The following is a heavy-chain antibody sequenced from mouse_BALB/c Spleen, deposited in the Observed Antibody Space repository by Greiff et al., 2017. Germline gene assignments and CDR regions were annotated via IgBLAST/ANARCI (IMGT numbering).Heavy chain of an antibody. J-gene: IGHJ2*01. D-gene: IGHD1-1*02. V-gene: IGHV3-2*02. CDR1: GYSITSDYA. Sequence: EVKLVESGPGLVKPSQSLSLTCTVTGYSITSDYAWNCIRQFPGNKLEWMGYISYVGSTSYNQSLKSRISLTRDTSTNQFFLQLNSVTTEDTANYFCAREGGFEYGGQGTTLTVSS. CDR3: AREGGFEY. CDR2: ISYVGST.